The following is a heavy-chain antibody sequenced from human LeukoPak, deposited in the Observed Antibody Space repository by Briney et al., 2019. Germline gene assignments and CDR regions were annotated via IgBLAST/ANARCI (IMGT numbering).Heavy chain of an antibody. V-gene: IGHV1-46*01. CDR1: GYTFTSYY. Sequence: ASVKVSCKASGYTFTSYYMHWVRQAPGQGLEWMGIINPSDGSTSYSQKFQRRVTMTRDMSTSTVYMELSSLRSEDTAVYYCARASGSYYFDYWGQGTLVTVSS. CDR2: INPSDGST. J-gene: IGHJ4*02. D-gene: IGHD1-26*01. CDR3: ARASGSYYFDY.